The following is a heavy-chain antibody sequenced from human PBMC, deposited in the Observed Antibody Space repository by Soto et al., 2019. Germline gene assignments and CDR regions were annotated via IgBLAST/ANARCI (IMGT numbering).Heavy chain of an antibody. CDR2: INSDGSVS. Sequence: EVQLVESGGGLVQPGGSLRLSCAASGFTFSNYWMYWVRQAPGKGLVWVSRINSDGSVSSYADSVKGRLTISRDNVKNTLYQQMDSLRAEDTAVYYCARGDCVGGTCYSLAGSFYYYVDVGGKGSTVTVFS. CDR1: GFTFSNYW. J-gene: IGHJ6*03. D-gene: IGHD2-15*01. V-gene: IGHV3-74*01. CDR3: ARGDCVGGTCYSLAGSFYYYVDV.